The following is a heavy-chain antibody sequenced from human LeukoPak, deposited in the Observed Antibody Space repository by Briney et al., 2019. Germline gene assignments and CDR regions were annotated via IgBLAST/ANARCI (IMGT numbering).Heavy chain of an antibody. J-gene: IGHJ4*02. Sequence: ASVKVSCKASGYTFTGYYIHWVRQAPGQGLEWMGWINPNNGGTNYAQKFQGRVTMTRVTSISTAYMELSRLRSDDTAMYYCANLPLNSGVDYWGQGTLVTVSS. CDR1: GYTFTGYY. CDR2: INPNNGGT. D-gene: IGHD1-26*01. V-gene: IGHV1-2*02. CDR3: ANLPLNSGVDY.